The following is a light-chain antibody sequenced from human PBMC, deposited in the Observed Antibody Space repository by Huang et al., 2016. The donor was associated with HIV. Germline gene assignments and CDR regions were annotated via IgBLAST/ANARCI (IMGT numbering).Light chain of an antibody. CDR2: WAS. CDR3: HQCYDTPQT. CDR1: QSVLQTSNNKNC. J-gene: IGKJ1*01. V-gene: IGKV4-1*01. Sequence: SSQSVLQTSNNKNCLSLYQLKPGQPPKLLMYWASTRESGVPDRFSASGSGTHFTLTSASLQAEDVAVYYCHQCYDTPQTFGQGTKVEVK.